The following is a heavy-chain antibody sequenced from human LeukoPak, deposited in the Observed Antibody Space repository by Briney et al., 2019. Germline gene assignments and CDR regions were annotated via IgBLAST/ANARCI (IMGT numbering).Heavy chain of an antibody. J-gene: IGHJ4*02. D-gene: IGHD1-26*01. Sequence: PGGSLRLSCAASGFTFTTYWMGWVRQAPGKGLEWVANIKQDGSEQYYVDSVKGRFTISRDNAKNSLYLQMNSLRAEDTAVYYCARETSGSYSFDYWGQGALVTVSS. CDR3: ARETSGSYSFDY. CDR2: IKQDGSEQ. V-gene: IGHV3-7*01. CDR1: GFTFTTYW.